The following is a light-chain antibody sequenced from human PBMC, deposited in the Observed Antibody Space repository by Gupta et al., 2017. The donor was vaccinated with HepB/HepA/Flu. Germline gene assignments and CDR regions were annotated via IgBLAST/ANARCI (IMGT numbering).Light chain of an antibody. J-gene: IGKJ2*02. V-gene: IGKV3-20*01. CDR3: HQDCGARRN. CDR1: QSVSSSY. Sequence: ESSPSPGTLSLSPGERATPSCRASQSVSSSYLASYQQKPGQAPRLLIYGASSRATGIPDRFSGSRSGTDFTLTIIRLVPEDFAVYYCHQDCGARRNFGQGTKLEIK. CDR2: GAS.